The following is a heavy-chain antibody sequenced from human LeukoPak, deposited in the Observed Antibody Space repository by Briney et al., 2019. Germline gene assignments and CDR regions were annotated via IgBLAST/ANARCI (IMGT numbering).Heavy chain of an antibody. CDR1: GFTFSSNY. D-gene: IGHD1-7*01. CDR3: ARNWNYVFDP. Sequence: GGSLRLSCAASGFTFSSNYMSWVRQAPGKGLEWVSVIYSGGSTYYADSVKGRFTISRHNSENTLYLQMNSLRAEDTAVYYCARNWNYVFDPWGQGTLVTVSS. J-gene: IGHJ5*02. CDR2: IYSGGST. V-gene: IGHV3-53*04.